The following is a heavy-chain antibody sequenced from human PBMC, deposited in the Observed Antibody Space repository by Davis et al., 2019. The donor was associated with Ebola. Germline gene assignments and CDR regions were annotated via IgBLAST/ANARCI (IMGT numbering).Heavy chain of an antibody. CDR3: ARDRYGDYELDS. J-gene: IGHJ5*01. D-gene: IGHD4-17*01. CDR1: VFTFSAHT. V-gene: IGHV3-48*02. CDR2: ISSSSTI. Sequence: GESLTISCSASVFTFSAHTMHWVRQAPGKGLEWVSYISSSSTIYYADSVKGRFTISRDSAKNSLYLQMNGLRDEDTAVYYCARDRYGDYELDSWGQGTLVTVSS.